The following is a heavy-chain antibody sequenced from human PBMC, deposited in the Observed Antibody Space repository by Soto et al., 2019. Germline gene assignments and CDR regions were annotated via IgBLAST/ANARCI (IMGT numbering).Heavy chain of an antibody. V-gene: IGHV4-34*01. CDR2: INHSGST. CDR1: GGSFSDYY. Sequence: LSLTCAVYGGSFSDYYWSWIRQPPGKGLEWIGEINHSGSTNYNPSLKSRVTISVDTSKNQFSLKLSSVTAADTAVYYCARDAIRGSAAMKTYWGLGTLVTVSS. J-gene: IGHJ4*02. CDR3: ARDAIRGSAAMKTY.